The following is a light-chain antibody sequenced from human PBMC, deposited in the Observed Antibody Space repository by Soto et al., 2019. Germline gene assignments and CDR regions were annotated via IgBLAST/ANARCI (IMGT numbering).Light chain of an antibody. CDR2: GAS. J-gene: IGKJ3*01. CDR1: QSVSSSY. CDR3: QQYGSSPVT. Sequence: EIVLTQSPGTLSLSPGERATLSCRASQSVSSSYLAWYQQKPGQAPRLLIYGASSRATGIRDRFSGSGSGTDFTLTISRLETEDFAVYYCQQYGSSPVTFGPGTKVDIK. V-gene: IGKV3-20*01.